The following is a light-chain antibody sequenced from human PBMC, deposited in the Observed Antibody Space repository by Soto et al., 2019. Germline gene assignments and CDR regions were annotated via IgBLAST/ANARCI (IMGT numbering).Light chain of an antibody. V-gene: IGKV3-15*01. CDR2: DAS. J-gene: IGKJ5*01. Sequence: EIVLTQSPATLSVSPGERATLSCRASQSACGDLAWYQHKPGQAPRLLIYDASTRATDTPARFAGSGSGTDFTLTISSLQPEDFATYYCQQSYSTPLTFGQGTRLEI. CDR3: QQSYSTPLT. CDR1: QSACGD.